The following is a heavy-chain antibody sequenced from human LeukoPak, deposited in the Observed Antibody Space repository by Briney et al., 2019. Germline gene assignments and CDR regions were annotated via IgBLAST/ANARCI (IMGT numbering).Heavy chain of an antibody. J-gene: IGHJ6*02. Sequence: ASVKVSCKASGYPFTCYDVNWVRQATGQGLEWMGWVNPNSGNTGLAQKFQGRVTLTRDTSLSTAYMELSNLRSDDTAVYYCARDEVVAAPNYFGMVVWGQGTTVSVSS. CDR1: GYPFTCYD. D-gene: IGHD2-15*01. V-gene: IGHV1-8*01. CDR2: VNPNSGNT. CDR3: ARDEVVAAPNYFGMVV.